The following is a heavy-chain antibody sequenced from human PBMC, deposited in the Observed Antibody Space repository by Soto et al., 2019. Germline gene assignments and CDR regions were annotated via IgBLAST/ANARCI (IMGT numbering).Heavy chain of an antibody. Sequence: GGSLRLSCAASGFTFSSYAMSWVRQAPGKGLEWVSAISGSGGSTYYADSVKGRFTISRDNSKNTLYLQMNSLRAEDTAVYYCANPYGPYYYYGMDVWGQGTTVTVSS. D-gene: IGHD3-10*01. J-gene: IGHJ6*02. V-gene: IGHV3-23*01. CDR2: ISGSGGST. CDR1: GFTFSSYA. CDR3: ANPYGPYYYYGMDV.